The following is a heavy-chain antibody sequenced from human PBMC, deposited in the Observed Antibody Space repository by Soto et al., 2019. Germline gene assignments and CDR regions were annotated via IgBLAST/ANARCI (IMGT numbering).Heavy chain of an antibody. Sequence: EVQLVQSGAEVKKPGESLRISCKGSDYSFTSYWITWVRQMPGKGLEWMGRIDPSDSYINYSPSFQGRVTISVDKSASTAYLQWSSLEASDRVMYYCARLGDCSGGSCFSRYYYYGMDVWGQGTTVIVSS. D-gene: IGHD2-15*01. V-gene: IGHV5-10-1*03. CDR1: DYSFTSYW. J-gene: IGHJ6*02. CDR2: IDPSDSYI. CDR3: ARLGDCSGGSCFSRYYYYGMDV.